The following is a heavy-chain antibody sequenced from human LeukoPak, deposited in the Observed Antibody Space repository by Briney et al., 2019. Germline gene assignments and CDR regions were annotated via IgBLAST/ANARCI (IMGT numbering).Heavy chain of an antibody. CDR3: GGAAGTTTSPPPFDY. CDR1: GGSISSGGYY. Sequence: SQTLSLTCTVSGGSISSGGYYWSWIRQPPGKGLEWIGYIYYSGSTNYNPSLKSRVTISVDTSKNQFSLKLSSVTAADTAVYYCGGAAGTTTSPPPFDYWGQGTLVTVSS. J-gene: IGHJ4*02. CDR2: IYYSGST. D-gene: IGHD6-13*01. V-gene: IGHV4-61*08.